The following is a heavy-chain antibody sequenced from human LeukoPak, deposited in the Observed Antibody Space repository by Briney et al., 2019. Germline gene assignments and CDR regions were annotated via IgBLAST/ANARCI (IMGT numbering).Heavy chain of an antibody. J-gene: IGHJ4*02. CDR2: IYYSGST. V-gene: IGHV4-59*12. CDR1: GGSISSYY. CDR3: AREEDTAMVSFDY. Sequence: SETLSLTCTVSGGSISSYYWSWIRQPPGTGLEWIGYIYYSGSTNYNPSLKSRVTISVDTSKNQFSLKLSSVTAADTAVYYCAREEDTAMVSFDYWGQGTLVTVSS. D-gene: IGHD5-18*01.